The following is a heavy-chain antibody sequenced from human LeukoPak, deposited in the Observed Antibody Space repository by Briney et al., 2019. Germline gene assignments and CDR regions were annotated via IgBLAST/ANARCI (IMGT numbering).Heavy chain of an antibody. CDR3: ARIQAAARGYYYYYMDV. CDR1: GGSISSYY. CDR2: IYTSGST. D-gene: IGHD6-13*01. J-gene: IGHJ6*03. Sequence: SETLSLTCTVSGGSISSYYWSWIRQPAGKGLEWIGRIYTSGSTNYNPSLKSRVTISVDTSKNQFSLKLSSVTAADTAVYYCARIQAAARGYYYYYMDVWGKGTTVTVSS. V-gene: IGHV4-4*07.